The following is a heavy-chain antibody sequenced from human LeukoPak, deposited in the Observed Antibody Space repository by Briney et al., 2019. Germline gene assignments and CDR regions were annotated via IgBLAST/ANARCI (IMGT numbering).Heavy chain of an antibody. Sequence: PGGSLRLSCAASGFIFSSYEMNWVRQAPGKGLEWVSYISSSGSTIYYADSVKGRFTISRDNAKNSLYLQMNSLRAEDTAVYYCARALWGARSFDYWGQGTLVTVSS. CDR1: GFIFSSYE. V-gene: IGHV3-48*03. CDR3: ARALWGARSFDY. J-gene: IGHJ4*02. D-gene: IGHD7-27*01. CDR2: ISSSGSTI.